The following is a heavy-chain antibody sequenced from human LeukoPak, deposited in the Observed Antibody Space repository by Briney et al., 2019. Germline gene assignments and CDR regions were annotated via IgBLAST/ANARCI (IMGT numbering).Heavy chain of an antibody. D-gene: IGHD5-18*01. V-gene: IGHV3-23*01. CDR2: ISGSGDST. Sequence: PGGSLRLSCAASGFTFSSYALSWVRQAPGKGPEWVSGISGSGDSTYYADSVKGRFTISRDNSKSTLYLQLSSLRGEDTAGYYCARETRYSYGPFDFWGQGTLVTVSS. CDR3: ARETRYSYGPFDF. CDR1: GFTFSSYA. J-gene: IGHJ4*02.